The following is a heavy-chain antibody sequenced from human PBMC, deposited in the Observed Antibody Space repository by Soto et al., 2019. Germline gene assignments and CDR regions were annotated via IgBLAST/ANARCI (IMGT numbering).Heavy chain of an antibody. CDR2: ISSSGSTI. CDR3: ARAGRERLYGMDV. CDR1: GFTFSSYE. Sequence: VQLVESGGGLVQPGGSLRLSCAASGFTFSSYEMNWVRQAPGKGLEWVSYISSSGSTIYYADSVKGRFTISRDNAKNSLYLQMNSLRAEDTAVYYCARAGRERLYGMDVWGQGTTVTVSS. V-gene: IGHV3-48*03. J-gene: IGHJ6*02. D-gene: IGHD1-1*01.